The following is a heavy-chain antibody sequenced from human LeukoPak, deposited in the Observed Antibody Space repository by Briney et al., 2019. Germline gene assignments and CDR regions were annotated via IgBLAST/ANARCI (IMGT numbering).Heavy chain of an antibody. J-gene: IGHJ4*02. CDR2: TSYNGNT. Sequence: ASVKVSCKASRYTFTNYGISWVRQAPGLGLEWMGWTSYNGNTNYAQKFQDRVTMTTDTSTTTAYMGLRSLESDDTAVYYCARHSGSGWQALGYWGQGTLVTVSS. V-gene: IGHV1-18*04. CDR3: ARHSGSGWQALGY. D-gene: IGHD6-19*01. CDR1: RYTFTNYG.